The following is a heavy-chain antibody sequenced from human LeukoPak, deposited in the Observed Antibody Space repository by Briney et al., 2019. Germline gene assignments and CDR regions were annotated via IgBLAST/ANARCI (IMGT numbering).Heavy chain of an antibody. Sequence: ASVKVSCKASGFDFTSYGISWVRQAPGQGLEWMGRINPNSGGTNYAQKFQGRVTMTRDTSISTAYMELSRLRSDDTAVYYCARVSIAAAGTISGYYYYMDVWGKGTTVTVSS. V-gene: IGHV1-2*06. D-gene: IGHD6-13*01. CDR2: INPNSGGT. CDR3: ARVSIAAAGTISGYYYYMDV. CDR1: GFDFTSYG. J-gene: IGHJ6*03.